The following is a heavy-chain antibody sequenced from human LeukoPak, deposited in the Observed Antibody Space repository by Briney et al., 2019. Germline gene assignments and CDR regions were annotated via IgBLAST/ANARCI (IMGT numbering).Heavy chain of an antibody. D-gene: IGHD5-24*01. V-gene: IGHV2-70*04. CDR2: IDYDDDK. Sequence: SGPTLVNPTQPLTLTCTFSGFSLSTSGIRVSWIRQPPGKALEWLARIDYDDDKFYSTSLKTRLTISKDTSKNQVVLTLTNMDPVDTATYYCARTLDGSHFDFWGQGTLVTLSS. CDR1: GFSLSTSGIR. J-gene: IGHJ4*02. CDR3: ARTLDGSHFDF.